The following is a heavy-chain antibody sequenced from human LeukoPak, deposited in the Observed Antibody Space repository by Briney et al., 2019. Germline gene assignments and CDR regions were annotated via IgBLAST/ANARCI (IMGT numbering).Heavy chain of an antibody. CDR2: IYSGGST. D-gene: IGHD5-24*01. Sequence: GGSLRLSCAASGFTVSSNYMSWVRQAPGKGLEWVSVIYSGGSTYYADSVKGRFTISRDNSKNTLYLRMNSLRAEDTAVYYCARVVGSRAFDYWGQGTLVTVSS. CDR1: GFTVSSNY. V-gene: IGHV3-53*01. J-gene: IGHJ4*02. CDR3: ARVVGSRAFDY.